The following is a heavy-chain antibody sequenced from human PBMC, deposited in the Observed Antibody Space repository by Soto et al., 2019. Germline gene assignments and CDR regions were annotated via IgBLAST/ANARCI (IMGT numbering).Heavy chain of an antibody. CDR2: INPNGGST. Sequence: QVRLVQSGAEVKKPGASVKVSCKASGYIFTNYYIHWVRQAPGQGLEWMAIINPNGGSTNCAQEFQGRITLTRDTSTSTVYMDLSSLTSEDTAVHYCARGLYSDDKWGQGTLVTVSS. CDR1: GYIFTNYY. J-gene: IGHJ4*02. V-gene: IGHV1-46*01. CDR3: ARGLYSDDK. D-gene: IGHD2-21*01.